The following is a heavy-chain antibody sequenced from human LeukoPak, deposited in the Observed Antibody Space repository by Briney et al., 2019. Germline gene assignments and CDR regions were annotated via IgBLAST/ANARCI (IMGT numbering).Heavy chain of an antibody. D-gene: IGHD1-26*01. CDR3: ARQGSGRSSDY. CDR1: GYSISSTTYY. CDR2: IYYSGST. V-gene: IGHV4-39*01. Sequence: SETLSLTCTVSGYSISSTTYYWGWIRQPPGKGLEWIGSIYYSGSTFYNPSLKSRVTISVDTSKNQFSLKLSSVTAADTAVYYCARQGSGRSSDYWGQGTLVTVSS. J-gene: IGHJ4*02.